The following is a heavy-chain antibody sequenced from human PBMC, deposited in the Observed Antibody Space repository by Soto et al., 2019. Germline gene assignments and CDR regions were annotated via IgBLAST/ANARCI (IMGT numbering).Heavy chain of an antibody. CDR2: INHSGST. CDR1: GGSFSGYY. D-gene: IGHD5-12*01. V-gene: IGHV4-34*01. J-gene: IGHJ6*03. CDR3: ASSRWIYYMDV. Sequence: SETLSLTCAVYGGSFSGYYWSWIRQPPGKGLEWIGEINHSGSTNYNPSLKSRVTISVDTSKNQFSLKLSSVTAADTAVYYCASSRWIYYMDVWGKGTTVTVSS.